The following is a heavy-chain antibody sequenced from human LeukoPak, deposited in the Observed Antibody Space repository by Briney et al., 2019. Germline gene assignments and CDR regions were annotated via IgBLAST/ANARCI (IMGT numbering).Heavy chain of an antibody. CDR2: INKDGGEK. J-gene: IGHJ6*02. D-gene: IGHD2-2*02. Sequence: PGGSLRLSCAASGFTFSSYWMSWVRQAPGKGLEWVANINKDGGEKYYVDSVKGRFTISRDNAKNSLYLQMNSLGAEDTAVYYCARIYCSSTSCYTQGYYYYYGMDVWGQGTTVTVSS. CDR3: ARIYCSSTSCYTQGYYYYYGMDV. CDR1: GFTFSSYW. V-gene: IGHV3-7*01.